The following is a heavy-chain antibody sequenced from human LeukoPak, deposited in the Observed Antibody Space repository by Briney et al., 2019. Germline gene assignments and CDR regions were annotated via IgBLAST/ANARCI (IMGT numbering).Heavy chain of an antibody. V-gene: IGHV3-7*01. CDR2: IKEDGSET. CDR1: GLIFSNYW. J-gene: IGHJ5*02. D-gene: IGHD3-10*01. Sequence: GGSLRLSCAASGLIFSNYWMTWVRQAPGKGLEWVANIKEDGSETYYVDSVKGRFTISRDNAKNTLYLQMNSLRAEDTAVYYCARGRGPYGWFDPWGQGTLVTVPS. CDR3: ARGRGPYGWFDP.